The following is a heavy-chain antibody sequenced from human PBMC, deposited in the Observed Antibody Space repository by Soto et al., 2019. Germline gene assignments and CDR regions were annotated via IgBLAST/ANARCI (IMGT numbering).Heavy chain of an antibody. CDR2: IYSGGST. J-gene: IGHJ4*02. D-gene: IGHD3-22*01. CDR1: GFTVSSNY. V-gene: IGHV3-53*05. Sequence: GGSLRLSCAASGFTVSSNYMCWVRQAPGKGLEWVSVIYSGGSTYYADSVKGRFTISRDNSKNTQYLQMSSLRADDTAVYYCVKGEYYYDSSGYYPFDYWGQGTLVTVSS. CDR3: VKGEYYYDSSGYYPFDY.